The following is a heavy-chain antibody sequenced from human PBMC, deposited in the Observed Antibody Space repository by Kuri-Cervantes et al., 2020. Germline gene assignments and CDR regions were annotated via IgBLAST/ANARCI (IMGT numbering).Heavy chain of an antibody. J-gene: IGHJ6*03. D-gene: IGHD2-15*01. CDR2: INSDGSDR. CDR1: GFTFSSYS. V-gene: IGHV3-74*01. CDR3: ARGGSLYCSASSCPLIYMDV. Sequence: GGSLRLSCAASGFTFSSYSMNWVRQAPGKGLEWVSRINSDGSDRIYADSVKGRFTISRDTGKNTLFLQVNSLGVADTAVYYCARGGSLYCSASSCPLIYMDVWGKGTTVTVSS.